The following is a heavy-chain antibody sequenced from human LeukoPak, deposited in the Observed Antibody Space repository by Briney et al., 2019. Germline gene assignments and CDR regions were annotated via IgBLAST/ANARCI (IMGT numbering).Heavy chain of an antibody. D-gene: IGHD2-15*01. CDR2: MNPNSVNT. Sequence: ASVKVSCKASGYTFTSYDINWVRQATGQGLEWMGWMNPNSVNTGYAQKFQGRVTMTRNTSISTAYMELSSLRSEDTAVYYCARVPYCSGGSCYSAETPFDYWGQGTLVTVSS. CDR3: ARVPYCSGGSCYSAETPFDY. J-gene: IGHJ4*02. V-gene: IGHV1-8*01. CDR1: GYTFTSYD.